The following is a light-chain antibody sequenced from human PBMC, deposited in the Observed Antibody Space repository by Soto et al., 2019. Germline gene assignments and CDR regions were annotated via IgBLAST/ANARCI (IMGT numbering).Light chain of an antibody. CDR3: GQGTQFPRT. CDR1: QSLVHSDGSTY. CDR2: KIS. Sequence: DMLMTQTPLSSPVTLGQPASISCRSSQSLVHSDGSTYLSWLQQRPGQPPRLLMYKISNRFSGVPDRFSGSGAGTDFTLISSRVEAEDFGIYYCGQGTQFPRTFGQGTKLEIK. J-gene: IGKJ2*01. V-gene: IGKV2-24*01.